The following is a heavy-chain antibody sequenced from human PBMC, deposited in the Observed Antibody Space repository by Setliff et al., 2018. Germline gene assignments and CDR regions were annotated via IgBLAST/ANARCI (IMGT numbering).Heavy chain of an antibody. Sequence: GASVKVSCKTSGYTFISYGISWVRQAPGQGLEWMGWISGYNGNTDDAQNFQGRVTMTTDTSTSTAYMELRSLRSDDTAVYYCARMSGFQYMDVWGKGTTVTVSS. V-gene: IGHV1-18*01. D-gene: IGHD3-3*01. CDR2: ISGYNGNT. J-gene: IGHJ6*03. CDR1: GYTFISYG. CDR3: ARMSGFQYMDV.